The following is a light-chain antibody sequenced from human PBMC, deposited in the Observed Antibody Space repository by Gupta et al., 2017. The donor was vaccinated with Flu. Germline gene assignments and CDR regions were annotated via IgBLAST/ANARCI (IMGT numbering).Light chain of an antibody. CDR1: SSNIGSNT. Sequence: QSVLTQPPPASWTPGQRVSISCSGRSSNIGSNTVNWYQQLPGTAPKLLIYSNNQRPSGVPDRFSGSKSGTSASLAISGLQSEDEADYYCAAWDDSLNGRYVFGTGTKVTVL. CDR3: AAWDDSLNGRYV. V-gene: IGLV1-44*01. CDR2: SNN. J-gene: IGLJ1*01.